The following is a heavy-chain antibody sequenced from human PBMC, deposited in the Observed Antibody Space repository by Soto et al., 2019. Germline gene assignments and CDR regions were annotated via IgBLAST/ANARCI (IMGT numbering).Heavy chain of an antibody. Sequence: EVQLVESGGGLVQPGGSLRLSCAASGFTVSSNYMSWVRQAPGKGLEWVSVIYSGGSTYYADSVKGRFTISRDNSKNTLYLQMNSLRAEDTAVYYCARDIYGRDYYYMDVWGKGTTVTVSS. CDR2: IYSGGST. D-gene: IGHD4-17*01. CDR1: GFTVSSNY. J-gene: IGHJ6*03. V-gene: IGHV3-66*01. CDR3: ARDIYGRDYYYMDV.